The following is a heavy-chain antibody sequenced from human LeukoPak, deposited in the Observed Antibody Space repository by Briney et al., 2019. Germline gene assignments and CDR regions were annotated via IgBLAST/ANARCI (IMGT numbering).Heavy chain of an antibody. V-gene: IGHV3-23*01. J-gene: IGHJ3*02. CDR2: ITASGGST. CDR1: GFTFNVAW. CDR3: AKDPRPFDAFDI. Sequence: PGGSLRLSWAASGFTFNVAWLCWVRQAPGKGLEWVSVITASGGSTYHADSVEGRFTISRDNSKNTLYLQMNSPSAEDTAVYYCAKDPRPFDAFDIWGQGTMVTVSS.